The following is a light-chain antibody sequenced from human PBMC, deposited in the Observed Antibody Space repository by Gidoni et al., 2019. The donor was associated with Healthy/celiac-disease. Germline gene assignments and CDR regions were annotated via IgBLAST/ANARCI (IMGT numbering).Light chain of an antibody. V-gene: IGKV3-11*01. CDR3: QQLSNWPPIFT. CDR1: QSVSSY. J-gene: IGKJ3*01. CDR2: DAS. Sequence: EIVLTQSPATLSLSPGERATLSCRASQSVSSYLAWYQQKPGHAPRLLIYDASNRATGIPARFSGSGSGTDFTLTISSLEPEDFAVYYCQQLSNWPPIFTFDPGTKVDIK.